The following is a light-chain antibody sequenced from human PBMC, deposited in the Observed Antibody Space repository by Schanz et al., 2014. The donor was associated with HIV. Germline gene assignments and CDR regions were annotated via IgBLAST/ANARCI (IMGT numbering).Light chain of an antibody. CDR1: SSNIGAGYD. V-gene: IGLV1-40*01. J-gene: IGLJ2*01. CDR3: QCYDSSLSDVV. Sequence: QSVLTQPPSVSGAPGQRVTISCTGSSSNIGAGYDVHWYKQLPETAPKLLIFGNNNRPSGVPDRYSGSKSDTSASLAITGLQADDEADYYCQCYDSSLSDVVFGGGTKLTVL. CDR2: GNN.